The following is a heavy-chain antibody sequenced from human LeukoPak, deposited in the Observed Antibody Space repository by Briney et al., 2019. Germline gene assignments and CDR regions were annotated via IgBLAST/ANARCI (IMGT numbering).Heavy chain of an antibody. CDR2: IYYSGST. CDR3: ARDKGYVYYYGMDV. V-gene: IGHV4-59*01. CDR1: GGSISSYY. Sequence: PSETLSLTCTVSGGSISSYYWSWIRQPPGKGLEWIGYIYYSGSTNYNPSLKSRVTISVDTSKNQFSLKLSSVTAADTAVYYCARDKGYVYYYGMDVWGQGTTVTVSS. J-gene: IGHJ6*02. D-gene: IGHD2-15*01.